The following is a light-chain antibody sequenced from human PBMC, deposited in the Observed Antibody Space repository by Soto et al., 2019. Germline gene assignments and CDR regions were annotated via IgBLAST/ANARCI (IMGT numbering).Light chain of an antibody. CDR2: GAS. V-gene: IGKV3-20*01. CDR1: QSLSSNY. J-gene: IGKJ4*01. CDR3: HQYDSSPLT. Sequence: EIVLTQSPGTLSLSPGQRATLSCRASQSLSSNYLAWYHQKPCLAPRLLIYGASSRATGIPDRFSGSASGTDFTISISRLEPEDFAVYYCHQYDSSPLTFGGGTKVEIK.